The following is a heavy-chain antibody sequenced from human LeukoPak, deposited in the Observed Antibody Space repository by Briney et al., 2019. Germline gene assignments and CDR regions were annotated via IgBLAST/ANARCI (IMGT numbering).Heavy chain of an antibody. J-gene: IGHJ5*02. V-gene: IGHV3-74*01. D-gene: IGHD4-11*01. Sequence: GGSLRLSCAASGFNLRDYWMHWVRQAPGKGLVWVSRLGTDGTYTNYADSVKGRFTISRDNAKNTLYLQMDCLSAEDTAFYYCVRDPSNSGNWFDLWGQGTLVTVSS. CDR3: VRDPSNSGNWFDL. CDR1: GFNLRDYW. CDR2: LGTDGTYT.